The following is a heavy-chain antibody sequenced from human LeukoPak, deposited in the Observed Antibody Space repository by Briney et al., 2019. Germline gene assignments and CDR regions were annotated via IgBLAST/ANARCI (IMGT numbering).Heavy chain of an antibody. V-gene: IGHV3-48*02. J-gene: IGHJ6*02. D-gene: IGHD5-18*01. CDR1: GFTFSSYS. CDR2: ISSSSTI. Sequence: GGSLRLSCAASGFTFSSYSMNWVRQAPGKGLEGVSYISSSSTIYYADSVKGRFTISRDNAKNSLYLQMNSLRDEDTAVYYCARDSAMVTEDYYYGMDVWGQGTTVTVSS. CDR3: ARDSAMVTEDYYYGMDV.